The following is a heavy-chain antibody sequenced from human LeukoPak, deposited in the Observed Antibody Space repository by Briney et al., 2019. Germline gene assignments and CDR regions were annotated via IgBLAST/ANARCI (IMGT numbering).Heavy chain of an antibody. CDR3: AKVSGIVVVPAAKADY. V-gene: IGHV3-30*02. CDR1: GFTFSSYG. D-gene: IGHD2-2*01. Sequence: GGSLRLSCAASGFTFSSYGVHWVRQAPGKGLEWVAFIRYDGSNKYYADSVKGRFTISRDNSKNTLYLQMNSLRAEDTAVYYCAKVSGIVVVPAAKADYWGQGTLVTVSS. J-gene: IGHJ4*02. CDR2: IRYDGSNK.